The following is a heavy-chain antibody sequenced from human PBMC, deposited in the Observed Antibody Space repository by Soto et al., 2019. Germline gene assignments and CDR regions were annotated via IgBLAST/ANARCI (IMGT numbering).Heavy chain of an antibody. CDR2: ISYSGNT. J-gene: IGHJ4*02. CDR1: GGSITGYY. D-gene: IGHD3-22*01. CDR3: ARIESSGYHFDY. V-gene: IGHV4-59*01. Sequence: PSETLSLTCSVSGGSITGYYWSWIRQPPGKGLEWIGYISYSGNTNYNPSLKSRVTISVDTSRKHFSLKLTSVTAADTAVYYCARIESSGYHFDYWGQGTLVTVSS.